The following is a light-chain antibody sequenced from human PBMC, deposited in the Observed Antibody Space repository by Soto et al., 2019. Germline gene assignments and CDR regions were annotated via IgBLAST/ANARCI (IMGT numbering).Light chain of an antibody. J-gene: IGKJ1*01. CDR3: QQYYSYPRT. V-gene: IGKV1-5*01. Sequence: DIQMTQSPSTLSAFVGDRVAITCRASQHISTYLAWYQQKPGKAPELLIYAASTLQSGVPSRFSGSGSGTDFTLTISCLQSEDFATYYCQQYYSYPRTFGQGTKVDIK. CDR1: QHISTY. CDR2: AAS.